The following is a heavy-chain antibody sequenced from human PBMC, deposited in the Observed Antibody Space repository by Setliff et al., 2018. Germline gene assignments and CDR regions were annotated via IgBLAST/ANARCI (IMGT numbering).Heavy chain of an antibody. D-gene: IGHD3-10*01. CDR1: DGSFSGYY. CDR3: AKATGFGELFI. CDR2: IDHSGNT. J-gene: IGHJ4*02. Sequence: PSETLSLTCAVYDGSFSGYYWSWIRQPPGKGLEWIGEIDHSGNTNYNPTLKSRVTIFVDTSKNQFSLKLSFVTAADTAVYYCAKATGFGELFIWGQGTVVTVSS. V-gene: IGHV4-34*01.